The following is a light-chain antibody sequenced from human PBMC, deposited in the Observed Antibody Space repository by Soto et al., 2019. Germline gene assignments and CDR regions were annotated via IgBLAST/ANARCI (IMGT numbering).Light chain of an antibody. CDR3: QQYGSSPIS. V-gene: IGKV3-20*01. J-gene: IGKJ4*01. CDR2: GAS. Sequence: EIVLTQSLCTLSLSPGERATLSCRTSQSVGSSYLAWYQQKPGQAPRLLLYGASSRATGIPDRFSGSGSGTEFILTISRLEPEDFAVYFCQQYGSSPISFGGGTKVEIK. CDR1: QSVGSSY.